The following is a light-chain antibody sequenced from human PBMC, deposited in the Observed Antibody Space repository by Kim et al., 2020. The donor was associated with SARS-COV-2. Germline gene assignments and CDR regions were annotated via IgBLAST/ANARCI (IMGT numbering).Light chain of an antibody. V-gene: IGLV2-8*01. CDR1: SSNIGGYDY. J-gene: IGLJ1*01. Sequence: GQSVTITCNGTSSNIGGYDYVSWYQQHPGKAPNLMIYEVSKRPSGVPDRFSGSKSGNTASLTVSGLQAEDESDYYCSSYAGSNNYVFGPGTKVTVL. CDR2: EVS. CDR3: SSYAGSNNYV.